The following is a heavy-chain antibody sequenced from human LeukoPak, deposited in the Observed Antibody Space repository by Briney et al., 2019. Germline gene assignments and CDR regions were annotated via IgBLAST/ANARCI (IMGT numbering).Heavy chain of an antibody. CDR2: IYYSGST. CDR3: ARRLAAAGTIWFGP. Sequence: SETLSLTCTVSGGSISSSSYYWGWIRQPPGKGLEWIGSIYYSGSTYYNPSLKSRVTISVDTSKNQFSLKLSSVTAADTAVYYCARRLAAAGTIWFGPWGQGTLVTVSS. CDR1: GGSISSSSYY. D-gene: IGHD6-13*01. J-gene: IGHJ5*02. V-gene: IGHV4-39*07.